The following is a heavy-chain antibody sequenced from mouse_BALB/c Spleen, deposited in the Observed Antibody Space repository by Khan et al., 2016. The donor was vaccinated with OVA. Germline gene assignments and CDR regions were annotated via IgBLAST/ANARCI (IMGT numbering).Heavy chain of an antibody. D-gene: IGHD1-1*01. J-gene: IGHJ2*01. Sequence: QVQLQQSGAELVRPGASVTLSCKASGYTFTDYEMHWVKQTPVHGLEWIGAIDPETGGTAYNQKFKGKATLTADKSSSTAYMELRSLTSEDSAVYYCTSSYYGSSGFDYWGQGTTVTVSS. CDR1: GYTFTDYE. CDR2: IDPETGGT. CDR3: TSSYYGSSGFDY. V-gene: IGHV1-15*01.